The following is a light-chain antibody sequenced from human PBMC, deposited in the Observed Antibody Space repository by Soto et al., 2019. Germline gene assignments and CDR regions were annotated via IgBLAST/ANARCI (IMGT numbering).Light chain of an antibody. CDR2: VAS. CDR3: KKYNSAPWT. CDR1: QGISNY. J-gene: IGKJ1*01. Sequence: DIQMTQSPSSLSASVGDRVTITCRASQGISNYLAWYQQQPGKVPKLLIYVASTLQSGVQSRFSSSGSGNAFTLTISSLQPEDVVNYYCKKYNSAPWTFGQGTKVEIK. V-gene: IGKV1-27*01.